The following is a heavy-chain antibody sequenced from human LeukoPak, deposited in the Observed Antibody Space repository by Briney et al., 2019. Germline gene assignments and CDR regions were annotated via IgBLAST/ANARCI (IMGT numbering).Heavy chain of an antibody. D-gene: IGHD3-10*01. Sequence: SETLSLTCTVSGGSISSSSYYWGWIRQPPGKGLEWIGSIYFSGTTYSNPSLKSRVTISVDTSKNQFSLKLNSVTAADTAVYYCARDHDSMVRGDFDSWGQRTMVTVSS. CDR3: ARDHDSMVRGDFDS. J-gene: IGHJ3*02. CDR1: GGSISSSSYY. CDR2: IYFSGTT. V-gene: IGHV4-39*07.